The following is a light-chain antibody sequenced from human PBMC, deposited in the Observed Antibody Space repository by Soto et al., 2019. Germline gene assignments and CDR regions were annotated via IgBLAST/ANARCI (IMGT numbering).Light chain of an antibody. J-gene: IGKJ1*01. CDR1: QSLSSSY. CDR3: QQYGSSGT. CDR2: GAS. V-gene: IGKV3-20*01. Sequence: EIVMTQSPATLSVSPGERATLSCRASQSLSSSYLAWYQQKPGQAPRLLIYGASNRATGIPDRFSGSGSGTDFTLTISRLEPEDFAVYYCQQYGSSGTFGQGTKVDIK.